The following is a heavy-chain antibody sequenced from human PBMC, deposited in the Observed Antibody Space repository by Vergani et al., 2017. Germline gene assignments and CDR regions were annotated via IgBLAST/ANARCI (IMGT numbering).Heavy chain of an antibody. CDR3: ARVNDYGMDV. CDR2: INPSGGRK. V-gene: IGHV1-46*01. Sequence: QVQLVQSGAEVKKPGASVKVSCKASGYTFTSYSMHWVRKAPGQGLEWMGIINPSGGRKSYAQKFQGRVTMTRDTSTSTVYMELSSLRSEDTAVYYCARVNDYGMDVWGQGTTVTVSS. J-gene: IGHJ6*02. CDR1: GYTFTSYS.